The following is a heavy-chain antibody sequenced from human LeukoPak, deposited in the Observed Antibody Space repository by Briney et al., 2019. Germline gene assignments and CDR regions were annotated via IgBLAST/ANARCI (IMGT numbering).Heavy chain of an antibody. CDR2: IYYSGST. CDR3: ARRGTVTTERFDY. D-gene: IGHD4-11*01. CDR1: GGSISSSSYY. Sequence: SETLSLTCTVSGGSISSSSYYWGWIRQPPGKGLEWIGSIYYSGSTYYNPSLKSRVTISVDTSKNQFFLKLSSVTAADTAVYYCARRGTVTTERFDYWGQGTLVTVSS. J-gene: IGHJ4*02. V-gene: IGHV4-39*01.